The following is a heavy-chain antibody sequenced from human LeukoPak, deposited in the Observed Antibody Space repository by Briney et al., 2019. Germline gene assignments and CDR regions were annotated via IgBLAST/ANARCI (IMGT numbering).Heavy chain of an antibody. CDR1: GFTFSNYW. CDR2: IKGDGSHT. V-gene: IGHV3-74*01. Sequence: PGGSLRLSCAASGFTFSNYWMHWVRQAPGKGLVWVSRIKGDGSHTIYADSVKSRFTISRDNAKNTLYLQMKSLRAEDTAVYYCVRDWDHFDFDSWGLGTLVTVSS. CDR3: VRDWDHFDFDS. D-gene: IGHD3-9*01. J-gene: IGHJ5*01.